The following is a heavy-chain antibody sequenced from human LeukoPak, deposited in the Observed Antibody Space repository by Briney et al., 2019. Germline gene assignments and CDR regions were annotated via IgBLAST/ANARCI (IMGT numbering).Heavy chain of an antibody. CDR1: GLTLSIYW. V-gene: IGHV3-7*01. CDR3: ARLRDYGSGSTRKIYYYYYYMDV. Sequence: GESLTLSCAVSGLTLSIYWMSWFRQAPPKGVAWVANIKQYGREKYYVDSVMGRFTISRDNAKNSLYLQTNSMRAEDTAVYYCARLRDYGSGSTRKIYYYYYYMDVWGKGTTVTISS. CDR2: IKQYGREK. D-gene: IGHD3-10*01. J-gene: IGHJ6*03.